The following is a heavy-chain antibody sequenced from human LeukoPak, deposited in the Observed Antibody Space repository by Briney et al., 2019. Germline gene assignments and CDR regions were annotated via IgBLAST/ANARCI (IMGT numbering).Heavy chain of an antibody. Sequence: PSETLSLTCTVSGGSISSYYWSWIRQPPGKGLEWIGYIYYSGSTNYNPSLKSRVTMSVDTSKNQFSLKLSSVTAADTAVYYCARGTREAGWFDPWGQGTLVTVSS. V-gene: IGHV4-59*12. J-gene: IGHJ5*02. D-gene: IGHD1-26*01. CDR2: IYYSGST. CDR1: GGSISSYY. CDR3: ARGTREAGWFDP.